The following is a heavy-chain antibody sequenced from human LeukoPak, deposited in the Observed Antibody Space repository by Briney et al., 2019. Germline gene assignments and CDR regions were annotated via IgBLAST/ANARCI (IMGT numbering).Heavy chain of an antibody. Sequence: GASVKVSCKASGYTFTSYGISWVRQAPGQGLEWMGGSIPIFGTANYAQKFQGRVTITADESTSTAYMELSSLRSEDTAVYYCARDVVEDSSEGNWGQGTLVTVSS. D-gene: IGHD6-19*01. CDR2: SIPIFGTA. J-gene: IGHJ4*02. CDR1: GYTFTSYG. V-gene: IGHV1-69*13. CDR3: ARDVVEDSSEGN.